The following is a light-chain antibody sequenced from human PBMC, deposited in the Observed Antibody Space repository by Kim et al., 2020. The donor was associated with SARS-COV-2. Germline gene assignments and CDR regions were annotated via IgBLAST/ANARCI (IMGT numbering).Light chain of an antibody. V-gene: IGKV3-15*01. J-gene: IGKJ1*01. CDR2: GAS. CDR3: QQYNDWPQT. CDR1: QTVSSN. Sequence: VSTGERASLACRASQTVSSNLAWYQQKPGQAPRLLMYGASTRATGIPARFSGSGSGTEFTLTISSLQSEDFAVYYWQQYNDWPQTFGQGTKVDIK.